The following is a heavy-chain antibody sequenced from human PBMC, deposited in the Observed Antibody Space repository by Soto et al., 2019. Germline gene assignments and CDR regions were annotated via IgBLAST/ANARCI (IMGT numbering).Heavy chain of an antibody. CDR1: GGSISSYY. J-gene: IGHJ4*02. D-gene: IGHD2-15*01. CDR3: ARLDLGYCSGGSCYSYHYYFDY. V-gene: IGHV4-59*08. Sequence: SETLSLTCTVSGGSISSYYWSWIRQPPGKGLEWIGYIYYSGSTNYNPSLKSRVTISVDTSKNQFSLKLSSVTAADTAVYYCARLDLGYCSGGSCYSYHYYFDYWGQGTLVTVSS. CDR2: IYYSGST.